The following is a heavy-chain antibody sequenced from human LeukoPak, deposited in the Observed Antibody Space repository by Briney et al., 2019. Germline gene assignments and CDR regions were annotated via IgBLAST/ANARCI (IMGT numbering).Heavy chain of an antibody. V-gene: IGHV4-34*01. J-gene: IGHJ1*01. CDR3: ARGEDGDYYFQH. CDR1: GGSFSGYY. Sequence: SETLSLTCAVYGGSFSGYYWSWIRQLPGKGLEWIGEINHSGSSNYNPTLKSRVTISVDTSKNQFSLKLSSVTAADTAVYYCARGEDGDYYFQHWGQGTLVTVSS. CDR2: INHSGSS. D-gene: IGHD4-17*01.